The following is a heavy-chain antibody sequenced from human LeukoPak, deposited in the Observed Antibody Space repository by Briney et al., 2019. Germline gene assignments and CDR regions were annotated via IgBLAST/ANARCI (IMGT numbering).Heavy chain of an antibody. Sequence: ASVKVSCKASGYPFTTYPMHWVRQAPGQGLEWMGIINPSGGSTNYAQKFQGRVTMTRDTSTSTVYMELSSLRSEDTAVYCCARLGYCGSTTCQWGQGTVVTVSS. J-gene: IGHJ4*02. D-gene: IGHD2-2*01. CDR3: ARLGYCGSTTCQ. V-gene: IGHV1-46*01. CDR2: INPSGGST. CDR1: GYPFTTYP.